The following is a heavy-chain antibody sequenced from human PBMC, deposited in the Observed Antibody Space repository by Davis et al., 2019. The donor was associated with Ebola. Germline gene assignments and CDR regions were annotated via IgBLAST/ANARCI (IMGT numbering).Heavy chain of an antibody. V-gene: IGHV1-2*02. J-gene: IGHJ6*02. CDR1: GYTFTGYY. CDR2: INPNSGGT. D-gene: IGHD3-3*01. CDR3: ARNEFLEWLYLRDYYGMDV. Sequence: ASVKVSCKASGYTFTGYYMHWVRQAPGQGLEWMGWINPNSGGTNYAQKFQGRVTITADESTSTAYMELSSLRSEDTAVYYCARNEFLEWLYLRDYYGMDVWGQGTTVTVSS.